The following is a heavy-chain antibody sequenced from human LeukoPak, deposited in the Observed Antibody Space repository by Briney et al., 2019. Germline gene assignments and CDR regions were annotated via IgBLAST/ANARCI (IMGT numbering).Heavy chain of an antibody. J-gene: IGHJ4*02. V-gene: IGHV1-2*06. CDR1: GYTFVHYF. CDR3: IGYYDSSGYSFDY. CDR2: INPNSGGT. D-gene: IGHD3-22*01. Sequence: GAAVKVSCKASGYTFVHYFIHWVRQAPGQGLEWMGRINPNSGGTNYAQKFQGRVTMTRDTSISTAYMELSRLGSDDTAVYYCIGYYDSSGYSFDYWGQGTLVTVSS.